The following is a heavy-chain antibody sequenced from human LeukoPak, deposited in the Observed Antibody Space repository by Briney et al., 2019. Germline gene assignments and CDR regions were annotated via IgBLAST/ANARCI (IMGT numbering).Heavy chain of an antibody. CDR1: GGSFSGYY. Sequence: KPSETLSLTCAVYGGSFSGYYWSWLRQPPGKGLEWIGEINHSGSTNYNPSLKSRVTISVDTSKNQFSLTLSSVTAADTAVYYCARGSVTNYYYTDVWGKGTTVTVSS. V-gene: IGHV4-34*01. J-gene: IGHJ6*03. D-gene: IGHD4-11*01. CDR3: ARGSVTNYYYTDV. CDR2: INHSGST.